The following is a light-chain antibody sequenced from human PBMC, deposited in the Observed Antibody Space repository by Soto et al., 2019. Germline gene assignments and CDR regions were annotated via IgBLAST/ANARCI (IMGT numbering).Light chain of an antibody. J-gene: IGLJ2*01. CDR3: SSYAGSNNLV. V-gene: IGLV2-8*01. CDR2: EVD. Sequence: QSVLTQPPSASGSPGQSVTISCTGTSSDVGGHNYVSWYQQHPGKAPKLMIYEVDKWPSGVPDRFSGSKSGNTASLTVSGLQAEDEADYYCSSYAGSNNLVFGGGTKLTVL. CDR1: SSDVGGHNY.